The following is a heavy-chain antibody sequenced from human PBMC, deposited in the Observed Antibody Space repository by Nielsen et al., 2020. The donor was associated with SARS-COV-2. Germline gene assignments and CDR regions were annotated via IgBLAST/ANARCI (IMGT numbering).Heavy chain of an antibody. V-gene: IGHV4-39*07. CDR2: IYYSGST. CDR3: ARIRYRSGPYWGTSKGVIDV. J-gene: IGHJ3*01. Sequence: SETLSLTCTVSGGSISSSSYFWGWIRQPPGKGLEWIGSIYYSGSTYYNPSLKSRVTMSADTSKNQFSLTLTSVIAADTASYFCARIRYRSGPYWGTSKGVIDVWGQGRLVTVSS. CDR1: GGSISSSSYF. D-gene: IGHD6-19*01.